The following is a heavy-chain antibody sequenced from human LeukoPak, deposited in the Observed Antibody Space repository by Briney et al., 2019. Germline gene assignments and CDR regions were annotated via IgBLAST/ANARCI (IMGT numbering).Heavy chain of an antibody. CDR3: ARGHDILTGYVFDY. D-gene: IGHD3-9*01. CDR1: GGSFSGYY. CDR2: INHSGST. J-gene: IGHJ4*02. V-gene: IGHV4-34*01. Sequence: SETLSLTCAVYGGSFSGYYWSWIRQPPGKGLEWIGEINHSGSTNYNPSLKSRVTISVDTSKNQFSLKLSSVTAADTAVYYCARGHDILTGYVFDYWGQGTLVTVSS.